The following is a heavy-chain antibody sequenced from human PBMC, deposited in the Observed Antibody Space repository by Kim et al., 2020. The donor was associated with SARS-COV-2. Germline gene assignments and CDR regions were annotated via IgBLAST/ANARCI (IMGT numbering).Heavy chain of an antibody. CDR3: ARVYYVIDY. Sequence: YSADSVRGRFTVSKDSSKSTLYLQMNSVRAEDSALYYCARVYYVIDYWGQGTQVTVSS. J-gene: IGHJ4*02. D-gene: IGHD3-10*01. V-gene: IGHV3-23*01.